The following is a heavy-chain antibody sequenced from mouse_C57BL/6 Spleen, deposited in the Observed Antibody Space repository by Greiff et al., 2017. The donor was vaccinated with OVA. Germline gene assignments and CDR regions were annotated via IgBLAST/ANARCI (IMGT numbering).Heavy chain of an antibody. CDR1: GFTFSSYG. J-gene: IGHJ2*01. D-gene: IGHD1-2*01. CDR2: ISSGGSYT. CDR3: ARLDTTAPFDY. Sequence: EVKVVESGGDLVKPGGSLKLSCAASGFTFSSYGMSWVRQTPDKRLEWVATISSGGSYTYYPDSVKGRFTISRDNAKNTLYLQMSSLKSDDTAMYYCARLDTTAPFDYWGKGTTLTVSS. V-gene: IGHV5-6*01.